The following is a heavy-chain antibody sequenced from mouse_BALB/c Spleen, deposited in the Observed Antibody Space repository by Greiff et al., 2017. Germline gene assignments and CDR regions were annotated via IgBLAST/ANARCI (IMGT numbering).Heavy chain of an antibody. D-gene: IGHD1-1*01. J-gene: IGHJ2*01. V-gene: IGHV5-12-1*01. CDR1: GFAFSSYD. CDR2: ISSGGGST. CDR3: ARHHYGSFDY. Sequence: EVQRVESGGGLVKPGGSLKLSCAASGFAFSSYDMSWVRQTPEKRLEWVAYISSGGGSTYYPDTVKGRFTISRDNAKNTLYLQMSSLKSEDTAMYYCARHHYGSFDYWGQGTTLTVSS.